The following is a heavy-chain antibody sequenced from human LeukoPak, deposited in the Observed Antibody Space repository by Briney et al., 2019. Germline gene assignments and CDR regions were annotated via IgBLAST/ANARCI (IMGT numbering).Heavy chain of an antibody. D-gene: IGHD3-10*01. CDR1: GFTFSSYS. V-gene: IGHV3-21*01. CDR3: ARHPHLNALWFGEFDP. J-gene: IGHJ5*02. Sequence: GGSPRLSCAASGFTFSSYSMNWVRQAPGKGLEWVSSISSSSSYIYYADSVKGRFTISRDNAKNSLYLQMNSLRAEDTAVYYCARHPHLNALWFGEFDPWGQGTLVTVSS. CDR2: ISSSSSYI.